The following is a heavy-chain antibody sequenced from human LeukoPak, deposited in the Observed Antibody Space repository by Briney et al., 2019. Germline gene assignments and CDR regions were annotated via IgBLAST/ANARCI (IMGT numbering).Heavy chain of an antibody. D-gene: IGHD3-10*01. J-gene: IGHJ5*02. Sequence: SETLSLTCTVSGASINTTNFYWAWIRQPPGKGLESIGNIHYTGRTYSNASLNSRVTISVDTSKNQFSLKLTSVPAADTAVYYCARQGSMTRGGYWLDPWGRGTLVIVSS. CDR1: GASINTTNFY. V-gene: IGHV4-39*01. CDR2: IHYTGRT. CDR3: ARQGSMTRGGYWLDP.